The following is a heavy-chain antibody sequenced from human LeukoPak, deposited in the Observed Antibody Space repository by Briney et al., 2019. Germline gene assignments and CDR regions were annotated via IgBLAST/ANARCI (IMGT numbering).Heavy chain of an antibody. J-gene: IGHJ4*02. Sequence: SETLSLTGAVYGGSFSGYYWSWIRQPPGKGLEWIGEINHSGSTNYNPSLKSRVTISVDTSKNQFSLKLSSVTAADTAVYYCARQYSSSWYEDYWGQGTLVTVSS. CDR1: GGSFSGYY. V-gene: IGHV4-34*01. D-gene: IGHD6-13*01. CDR2: INHSGST. CDR3: ARQYSSSWYEDY.